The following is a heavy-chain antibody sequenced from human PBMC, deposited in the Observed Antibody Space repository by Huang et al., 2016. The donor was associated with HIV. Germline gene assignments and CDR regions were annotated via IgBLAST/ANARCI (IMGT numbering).Heavy chain of an antibody. D-gene: IGHD3-22*01. J-gene: IGHJ3*02. Sequence: QIQLMQSGPELKQPGASVKVSCKASGYTFTSYGITWVRQAPGQGPEWRGWISAYSGDTENAQKFQGRVTLTTDTSTNIAYMELRSLRSDDTAKYYCARDPKYHRIGYYRQRRGIDIWGQGTMVIVSS. CDR2: ISAYSGDT. CDR3: ARDPKYHRIGYYRQRRGIDI. V-gene: IGHV1-18*01. CDR1: GYTFTSYG.